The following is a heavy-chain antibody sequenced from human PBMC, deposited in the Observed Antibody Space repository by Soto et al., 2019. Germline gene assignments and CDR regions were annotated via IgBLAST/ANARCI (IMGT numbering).Heavy chain of an antibody. Sequence: PGGSLRLSCAASGFTFSSYSMNWVRQAPGKGLEWVSSISSTSRSSSYIYYADSVKGRFTISRDNAKNSLYLQMNSLRAVDTAVYYCARDSDVFTDWFHFNEWGQGTLGTVPS. J-gene: IGHJ4*02. CDR1: GFTFSSYS. CDR3: ARDSDVFTDWFHFNE. V-gene: IGHV3-21*01. D-gene: IGHD3-10*01. CDR2: ISSTSRSSSYI.